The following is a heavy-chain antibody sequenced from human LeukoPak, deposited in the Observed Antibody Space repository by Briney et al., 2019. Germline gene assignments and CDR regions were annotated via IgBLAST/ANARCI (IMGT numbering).Heavy chain of an antibody. D-gene: IGHD3-22*01. Sequence: SETLSLTCTVSGGSISSGGYYWSWIRQHPGKGLEWIGDIYYSGSTYYNPSLKSRVTISVDTSKNQFSLKLSSVTAADTAVYYCARAQSRTLYYYDSSGYYYDYWGQGTLVTVSS. CDR2: IYYSGST. J-gene: IGHJ4*02. V-gene: IGHV4-31*03. CDR3: ARAQSRTLYYYDSSGYYYDY. CDR1: GGSISSGGYY.